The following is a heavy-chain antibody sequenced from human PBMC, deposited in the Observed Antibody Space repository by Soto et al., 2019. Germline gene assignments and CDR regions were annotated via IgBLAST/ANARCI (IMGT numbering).Heavy chain of an antibody. J-gene: IGHJ4*02. V-gene: IGHV3-30-3*01. D-gene: IGHD5-12*01. CDR3: ARDERWLQVHGRLGSFDY. CDR2: LSYDGSNT. CDR1: GFTFSSYA. Sequence: PGGSLRLSCAASGFTFSSYAMHWVRQAPGKGLEWVAVLSYDGSNTYYADSVKGRFTISRDNSKNTLYLQINTLRAEDTAVYYCARDERWLQVHGRLGSFDYWGQGTLVTVSS.